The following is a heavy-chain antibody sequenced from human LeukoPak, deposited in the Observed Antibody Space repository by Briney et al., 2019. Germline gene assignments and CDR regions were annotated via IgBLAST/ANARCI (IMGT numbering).Heavy chain of an antibody. D-gene: IGHD3-10*01. CDR3: ARAMVRGPGSRMDV. CDR1: GGTFSSYA. CDR2: ISPILGIA. V-gene: IGHV1-69*04. J-gene: IGHJ6*02. Sequence: ASVKVSCKASGGTFSSYAISWVRQAPGQGLEWMGRISPILGIANYAQKFQGRVTITADKSTSTAYMELSSLGSEDTAVYYCARAMVRGPGSRMDVWGQGTTVTVSS.